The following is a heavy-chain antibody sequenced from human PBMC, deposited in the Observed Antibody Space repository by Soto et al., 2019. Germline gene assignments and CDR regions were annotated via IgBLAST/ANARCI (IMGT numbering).Heavy chain of an antibody. CDR1: GGSISSGGYY. V-gene: IGHV4-31*03. D-gene: IGHD6-13*01. Sequence: QVQLQESGPGLVKPSQTLSLTCTVSGGSISSGGYYWSWIRQHPGKGLEWIGYIYYSGSTYYNPSLKSRVTISVDTSKNQFSLKLSSVTAADTAVYYCARGGDSMDIEAAGVDYWGQGTLVTVSS. CDR3: ARGGDSMDIEAAGVDY. J-gene: IGHJ4*02. CDR2: IYYSGST.